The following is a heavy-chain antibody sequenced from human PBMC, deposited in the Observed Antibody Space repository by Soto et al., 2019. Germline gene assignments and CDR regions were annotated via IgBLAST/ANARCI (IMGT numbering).Heavy chain of an antibody. D-gene: IGHD2-8*01. J-gene: IGHJ4*02. CDR3: ASTKDETLDFDY. Sequence: QLQLQESGPGLVKPSETLSLTCTVSGDSISITSYYWGWVRQPPGKGLESIGSIHYSGSTHYTPSLQSRVTISGDASKKQLSLKLRSVTAADTAVNCCASTKDETLDFDYWCQGTGVTVSS. CDR2: IHYSGST. CDR1: GDSISITSYY. V-gene: IGHV4-39*01.